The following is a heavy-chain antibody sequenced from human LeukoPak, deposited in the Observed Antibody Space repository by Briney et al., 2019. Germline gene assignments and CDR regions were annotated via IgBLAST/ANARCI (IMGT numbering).Heavy chain of an antibody. Sequence: GASVKVSCKASGHTFTGYYMHWVRQAPGQGLEWMGWINPNSGGTNYAQKFQGRVTMTRDTSISTAYMELSRLRSDDTAVYYCAREPTYDILTGYYRPQYNWFDPWGQGTLVTVSS. CDR1: GHTFTGYY. CDR3: AREPTYDILTGYYRPQYNWFDP. J-gene: IGHJ5*02. D-gene: IGHD3-9*01. CDR2: INPNSGGT. V-gene: IGHV1-2*02.